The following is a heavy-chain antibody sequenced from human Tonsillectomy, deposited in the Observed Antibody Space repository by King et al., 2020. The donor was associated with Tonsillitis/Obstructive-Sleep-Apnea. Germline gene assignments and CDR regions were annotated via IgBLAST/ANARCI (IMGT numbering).Heavy chain of an antibody. CDR2: IYTGGIT. D-gene: IGHD3-10*01. J-gene: IGHJ4*02. CDR3: ARGGVIIARSPLGY. CDR1: GFTVSSNY. V-gene: IGHV3-53*01. Sequence: VQLVESGGGLIQPGGSLRLSCAASGFTVSSNYMSWVRQAPGKGLEWVSLIYTGGITYYADSVKGRFTISRDNSKNTLYLQMNSLRAEDTAVYYCARGGVIIARSPLGYGGQGTVVTVSS.